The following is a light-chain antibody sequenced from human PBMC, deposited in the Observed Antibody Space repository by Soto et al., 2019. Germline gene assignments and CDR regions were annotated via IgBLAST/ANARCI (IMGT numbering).Light chain of an antibody. J-gene: IGKJ1*01. CDR1: QDIGND. V-gene: IGKV1-6*01. CDR2: AAS. Sequence: IPMTQSPSSLSAIAGDRVTIACQASQDIGNDLGWYQQMPGKAPKLLIFAASTLQSGVSSRFSGSGSGTHFTLTIGNLQPEDAATYYCLHDHTYPWTFGQGTKVEVK. CDR3: LHDHTYPWT.